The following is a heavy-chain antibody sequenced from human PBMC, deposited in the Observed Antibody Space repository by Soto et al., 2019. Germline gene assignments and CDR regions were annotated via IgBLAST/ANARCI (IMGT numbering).Heavy chain of an antibody. CDR1: GGSISSSSYY. V-gene: IGHV4-39*01. CDR3: ARHTYGNNRYYFDL. D-gene: IGHD4-17*01. CDR2: IYYRGST. Sequence: SETLSLTCTVSGGSISSSSYYLGWIRQPPGKGLEWIGSIYYRGSTYYNPSLKSRVTTSVDTSKNQFSLQLSSVTAADTALYYCARHTYGNNRYYFDLWDQGSLVTVSS. J-gene: IGHJ4*02.